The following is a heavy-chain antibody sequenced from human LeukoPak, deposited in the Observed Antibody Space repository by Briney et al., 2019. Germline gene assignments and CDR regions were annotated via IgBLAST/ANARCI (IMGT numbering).Heavy chain of an antibody. V-gene: IGHV3-23*01. D-gene: IGHD3-10*01. CDR2: ISERGGST. Sequence: PGGSLRLSCVVSGISLSNYAMTWVRQAPGKGLEWVSYISERGGSTTYAASVKGRFTISRDNSKNTLYLQMNSLRAEDTAVYYCAKADLVLQQWGQGTLVTVSS. J-gene: IGHJ1*01. CDR3: AKADLVLQQ. CDR1: GISLSNYA.